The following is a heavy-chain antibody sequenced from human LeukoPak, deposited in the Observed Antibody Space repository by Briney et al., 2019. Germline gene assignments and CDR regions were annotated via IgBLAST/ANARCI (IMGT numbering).Heavy chain of an antibody. J-gene: IGHJ4*02. CDR1: GFTFSSYA. Sequence: GGSLRLSCAASGFTFSSYAMSWVRQAPGKGLEWVSAISGSGGSTYYADSVKDRFTISRDNSKNTLYLQMNSLRAEDTAVYYCAKTYSSSFTRCLDYWGQGTLVTVSS. CDR2: ISGSGGST. V-gene: IGHV3-23*01. CDR3: AKTYSSSFTRCLDY. D-gene: IGHD6-6*01.